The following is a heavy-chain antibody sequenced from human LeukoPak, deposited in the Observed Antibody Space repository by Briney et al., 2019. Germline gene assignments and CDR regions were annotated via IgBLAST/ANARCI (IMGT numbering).Heavy chain of an antibody. D-gene: IGHD6-13*01. CDR3: ARDRVGQQLVGRKYYYYYMDV. Sequence: SETLSLTCAVYGGSFSGYYWSWIRQPAGRGLEWIGRFYTSGSTSGSANYNPSLKSRVTMSVDTSKNQFSLKLSSVTAADTAVYYCARDRVGQQLVGRKYYYYYMDVWGKGTTVTISS. CDR2: FYTSGSTSGSA. V-gene: IGHV4-4*07. J-gene: IGHJ6*03. CDR1: GGSFSGYY.